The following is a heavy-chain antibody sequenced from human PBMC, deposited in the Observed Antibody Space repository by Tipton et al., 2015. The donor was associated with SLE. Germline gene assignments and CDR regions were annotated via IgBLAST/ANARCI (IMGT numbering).Heavy chain of an antibody. Sequence: LRLSCAASGFTFSSYALTWVRQPPGKGLEWIGEINHSGSTNYNPSLKSRVTISVDTSKNQFSLKLSSVTAADTAVYYCARAVKQQLVRTSKWVYYMDVWGKGTTVTVSS. D-gene: IGHD6-13*01. J-gene: IGHJ6*03. CDR2: INHSGST. CDR1: GFTFSSYA. CDR3: ARAVKQQLVRTSKWVYYMDV. V-gene: IGHV4-34*01.